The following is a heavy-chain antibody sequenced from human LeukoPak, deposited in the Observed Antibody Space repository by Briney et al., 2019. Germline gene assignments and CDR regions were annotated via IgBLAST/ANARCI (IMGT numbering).Heavy chain of an antibody. CDR2: ISGSGGNT. V-gene: IGHV3-23*01. J-gene: IGHJ4*02. CDR1: GFTLPSFS. D-gene: IGHD3-9*01. Sequence: GRSLRLASAASGFTLPSFSMSWVRQAPGKGLEWVSGISGSGGNTYYADSVKGWLTISRDNSKNSLHVQMNSLRPEDTAVYYCAKHSVIGYSRGYFDYWGQGTLVTVSS. CDR3: AKHSVIGYSRGYFDY.